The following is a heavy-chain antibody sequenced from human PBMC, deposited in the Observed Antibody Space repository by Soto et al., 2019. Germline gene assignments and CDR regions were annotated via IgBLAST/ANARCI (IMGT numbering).Heavy chain of an antibody. J-gene: IGHJ4*02. D-gene: IGHD6-6*01. Sequence: RSLTCSVSGGSISGYYWSWIRQAPGKGLEWIGYVYDTGSTSYNPSLQSRVTISVDTSKKQFSLSLRLVTAADTAVYFCARSIAVPSSHIDHWGQGTRVTVSS. CDR2: VYDTGST. CDR3: ARSIAVPSSHIDH. V-gene: IGHV4-59*01. CDR1: GGSISGYY.